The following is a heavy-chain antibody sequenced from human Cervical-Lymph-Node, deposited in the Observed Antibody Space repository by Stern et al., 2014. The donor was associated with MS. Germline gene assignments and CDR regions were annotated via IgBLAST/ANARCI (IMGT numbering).Heavy chain of an antibody. V-gene: IGHV2-5*02. CDR1: GFSFSTPGVS. CDR2: IYWDGDY. CDR3: AHLDDYVDY. J-gene: IGHJ4*02. Sequence: QITLKESGPTLVRPTQTLTLTCSFSGFSFSTPGVSVGRLRQPPGKAPEWLTLIYWDGDYRPSPSLENRVTITKDASRNQVILTMTNMDPVDTATYYCAHLDDYVDYWGQGILVTVSS.